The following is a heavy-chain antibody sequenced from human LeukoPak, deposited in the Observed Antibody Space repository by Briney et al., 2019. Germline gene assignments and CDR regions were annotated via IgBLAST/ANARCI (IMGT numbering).Heavy chain of an antibody. D-gene: IGHD5-18*01. CDR1: GGSISSYY. Sequence: SETLSLTCTVSGGSISSYYWSWIRQPPGKGLEWIGYIYYSGSTNYNPSLKSRVTISVDTSKNQFSLKLSSVTAADTAVYYCGRGIRGYSYYYYYGMDVWGQGTTVTVSS. V-gene: IGHV4-59*08. CDR3: GRGIRGYSYYYYYGMDV. J-gene: IGHJ6*02. CDR2: IYYSGST.